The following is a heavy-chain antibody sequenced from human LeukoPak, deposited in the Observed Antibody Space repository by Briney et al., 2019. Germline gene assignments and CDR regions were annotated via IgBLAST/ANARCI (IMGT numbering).Heavy chain of an antibody. CDR3: ARDGSDYYDSSGYLRLFDY. CDR2: IYYSGST. J-gene: IGHJ4*02. V-gene: IGHV4-61*01. D-gene: IGHD3-22*01. Sequence: SETLSLTCTVSGGSVSSGSYYWSWIRQPPGKGLEWIGYIYYSGSTNYDPSLKSRVTISVDTSKNQFSLKLSSVTAADTAVYYCARDGSDYYDSSGYLRLFDYWGQGTLVTVSS. CDR1: GGSVSSGSYY.